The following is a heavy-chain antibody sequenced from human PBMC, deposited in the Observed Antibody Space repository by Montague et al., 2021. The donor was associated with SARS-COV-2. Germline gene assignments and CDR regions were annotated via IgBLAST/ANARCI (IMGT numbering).Heavy chain of an antibody. CDR3: AREYSAPRWFGEYNRYGMDV. Sequence: LSCAASGFTFSSYDMHWVRQAPGKGLEWVAVIWYDGSNQYYGDSVKGRFTISRDNSKNTLYLQMNSLRAEDTAVYYCAREYSAPRWFGEYNRYGMDVWGQGTTVTVSS. CDR2: IWYDGSNQ. V-gene: IGHV3-33*08. D-gene: IGHD3-10*01. CDR1: GFTFSSYD. J-gene: IGHJ6*02.